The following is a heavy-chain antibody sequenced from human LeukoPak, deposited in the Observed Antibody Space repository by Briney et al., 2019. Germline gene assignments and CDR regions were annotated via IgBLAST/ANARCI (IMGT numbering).Heavy chain of an antibody. J-gene: IGHJ4*02. Sequence: SQTLSLTCAISGDSVSSNSAAWNWIRQSPSRGLEWLGRTYYRSKLYNDYAVSVKSRITINPGTSKNQFSLQLNSVTPEDTAVYYCARGGGYSSSSGFDYWGQGTLVTVSS. V-gene: IGHV6-1*01. D-gene: IGHD6-6*01. CDR1: GDSVSSNSAA. CDR2: TYYRSKLYN. CDR3: ARGGGYSSSSGFDY.